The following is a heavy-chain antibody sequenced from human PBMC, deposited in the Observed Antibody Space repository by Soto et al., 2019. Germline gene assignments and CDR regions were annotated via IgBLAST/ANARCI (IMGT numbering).Heavy chain of an antibody. J-gene: IGHJ2*01. CDR3: ARYYDSSDWYFDL. V-gene: IGHV3-21*01. Sequence: EVQLVESGGGLVKPGGSLRLSCAASGFTFSSYSMNWVRQAPGKGLEWVSSISSSSSYIYYADSVKGRFTISRDNAKNTLYLQMNSLRAEDTAVYYCARYYDSSDWYFDLWGRGTLVTVS. CDR2: ISSSSSYI. CDR1: GFTFSSYS. D-gene: IGHD3-22*01.